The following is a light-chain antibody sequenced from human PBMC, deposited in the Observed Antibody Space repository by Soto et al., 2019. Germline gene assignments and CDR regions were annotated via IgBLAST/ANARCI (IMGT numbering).Light chain of an antibody. CDR3: HHYNIYSEA. CDR1: QTISSG. J-gene: IGKJ1*01. Sequence: IQMALSPSTVSGSIGDRVTITCRASQTISSGLAWYQQKPGKAPKLLIYKASTLRSGVPSRFSGSGSGTEFTLTISSLQPDDFATYYCHHYNIYSEAFGQGTKVDIK. V-gene: IGKV1-5*03. CDR2: KAS.